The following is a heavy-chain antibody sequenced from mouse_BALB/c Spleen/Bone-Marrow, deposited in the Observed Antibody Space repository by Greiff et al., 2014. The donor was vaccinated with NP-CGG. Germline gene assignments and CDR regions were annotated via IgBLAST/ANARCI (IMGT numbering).Heavy chain of an antibody. Sequence: EVKLMESGAELVKPGASVKLSCTASGFNIKDTYMHWVKQRPEQGLEWIGRIDPASDYTQFDSKFQGKATITADRSSNTAYLQLSSLTSEDTAVYYCATLTGTFDYWGQGTTLTVSS. CDR2: IDPASDYT. V-gene: IGHV14-3*02. D-gene: IGHD4-1*01. CDR1: GFNIKDTY. J-gene: IGHJ2*01. CDR3: ATLTGTFDY.